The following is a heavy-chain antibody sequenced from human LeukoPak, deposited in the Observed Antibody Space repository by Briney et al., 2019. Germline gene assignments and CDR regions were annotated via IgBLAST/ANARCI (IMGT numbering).Heavy chain of an antibody. J-gene: IGHJ4*02. Sequence: GGSLRLSCEASGFSCTNFAMAWVRQAPGGGLEWVAGISGIGDNTFYTDSVKGRFTVSRDISRDTLFLLMTSLRAEDSSLYYXXXXXXSSLAVRRFDLLGQGTLVTVSS. V-gene: IGHV3-23*01. CDR3: XXXXXSSLAVRRFDL. CDR1: GFSCTNFA. D-gene: IGHD6-6*01. CDR2: ISGIGDNT.